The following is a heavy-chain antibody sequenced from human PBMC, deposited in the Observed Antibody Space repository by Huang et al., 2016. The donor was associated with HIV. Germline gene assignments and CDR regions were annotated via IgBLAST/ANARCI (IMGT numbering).Heavy chain of an antibody. CDR1: GYTLTELS. V-gene: IGHV1-24*01. CDR3: ATGFDTYYDI. Sequence: QVQLVQSGAEVKKPGASVKVSCKVSGYTLTELSIHWVRQAPGQGLEWMGGFAPEQGETNYAQNFQGRGTMTEDTSTDTAYMELNSLRSEDTAVYYCATGFDTYYDIWGQGTMVIASS. J-gene: IGHJ3*02. D-gene: IGHD2-21*01. CDR2: FAPEQGET.